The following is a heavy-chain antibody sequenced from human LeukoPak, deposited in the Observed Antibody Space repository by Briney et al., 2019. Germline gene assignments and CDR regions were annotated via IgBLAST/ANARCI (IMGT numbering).Heavy chain of an antibody. D-gene: IGHD5-18*01. CDR2: ISYDGSKK. CDR1: GFTFSSSE. V-gene: IGHV3-30*18. Sequence: GGSLRLSCAASGFTFSSSEMNWVRQAPGKGLEWVAVISYDGSKKYYADSVKGRFTISRDNSKNTLYLQMNSLRAEDTAVYYCAKDRGSGYSPGYGMDVWGQGTTVTVSS. CDR3: AKDRGSGYSPGYGMDV. J-gene: IGHJ6*02.